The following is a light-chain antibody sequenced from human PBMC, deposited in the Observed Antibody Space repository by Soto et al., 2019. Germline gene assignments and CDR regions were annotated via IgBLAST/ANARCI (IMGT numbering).Light chain of an antibody. V-gene: IGKV1-33*01. CDR2: EAS. CDR3: QQYDNPPSFT. CDR1: QDISNY. Sequence: DIPMTQSPSSLSASVGDRVTITCQASQDISNYLNWYQQKPGKATKLLIYEASNLETGVPSSFSGSGSGADFTFTISSLQTEDIATYYCQQYDNPPSFTFGPGTKVDIK. J-gene: IGKJ3*01.